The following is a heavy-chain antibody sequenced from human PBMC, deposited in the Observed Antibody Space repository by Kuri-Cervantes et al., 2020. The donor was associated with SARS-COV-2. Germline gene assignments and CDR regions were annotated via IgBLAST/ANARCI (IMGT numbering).Heavy chain of an antibody. CDR2: ISGSGGST. V-gene: IGHV3-23*01. CDR3: ANPITMVRGVIMGLDY. J-gene: IGHJ4*02. D-gene: IGHD3-10*01. CDR1: GFTFSSYA. Sequence: SCAASGFTFSSYAMSWVRQAPGKGLEWVSAISGSGGSTYYADSVKGRFAISRDNSKNTLYLQMNSLRAEDTAVYYCANPITMVRGVIMGLDYWGQGTLVTVSS.